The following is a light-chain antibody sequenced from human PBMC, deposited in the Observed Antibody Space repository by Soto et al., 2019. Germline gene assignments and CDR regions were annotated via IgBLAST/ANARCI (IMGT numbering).Light chain of an antibody. Sequence: EIVLTQSPATLSVSSGEGATLXXRSSQSARPSLAWYQQKPGQAPRLXXYGASARATGIPARFTGSGSGTEFTLTISSLQSEDFAVYYCQQYNNWPPITFGQGTRLE. CDR3: QQYNNWPPIT. V-gene: IGKV3-15*01. J-gene: IGKJ5*01. CDR2: GAS. CDR1: QSARPS.